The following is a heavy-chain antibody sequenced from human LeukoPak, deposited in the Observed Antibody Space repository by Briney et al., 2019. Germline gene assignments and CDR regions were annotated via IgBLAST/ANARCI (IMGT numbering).Heavy chain of an antibody. CDR3: AKDWGYYDSSGYQDAFDI. CDR2: ISWDGGST. D-gene: IGHD3-22*01. Sequence: GGSLRLSCAASGFTFDDYAMHWVRQAPGKGLEWVSLISWDGGSTYYADSVKGRFTISRDNSKNSLYLQMNSLRAEDTALYYCAKDWGYYDSSGYQDAFDIWGQGTMVTASS. V-gene: IGHV3-43D*03. J-gene: IGHJ3*02. CDR1: GFTFDDYA.